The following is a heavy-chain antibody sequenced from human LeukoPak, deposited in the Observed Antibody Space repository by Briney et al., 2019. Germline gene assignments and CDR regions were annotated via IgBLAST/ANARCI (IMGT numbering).Heavy chain of an antibody. CDR3: ARAWNGCSDY. Sequence: GASVKVSCTASGYTFTIYGMGWVRQGPGQGLEWMGWISGYNGNTNYSQKLQDRVTMTTDTSTSTAYMELRSLRSADTAVYYCARAWNGCSDYWGQGTLVTVSS. CDR2: ISGYNGNT. J-gene: IGHJ4*02. CDR1: GYTFTIYG. D-gene: IGHD4/OR15-4a*01. V-gene: IGHV1-18*01.